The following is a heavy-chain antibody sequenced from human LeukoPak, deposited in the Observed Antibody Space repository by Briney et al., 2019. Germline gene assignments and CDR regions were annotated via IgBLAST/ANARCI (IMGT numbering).Heavy chain of an antibody. J-gene: IGHJ4*02. Sequence: GPSVKVSCKASGYSFTSYYIEWERLAPGPGLEWMGIINPSGSSTSYAQKYQGRVTMTRDTSTSTVYMELSSLRSEDTAVYYCARDGGRFPAAGPDYWGQGTLVTVSS. V-gene: IGHV1-46*01. CDR2: INPSGSST. D-gene: IGHD3-10*01. CDR1: GYSFTSYY. CDR3: ARDGGRFPAAGPDY.